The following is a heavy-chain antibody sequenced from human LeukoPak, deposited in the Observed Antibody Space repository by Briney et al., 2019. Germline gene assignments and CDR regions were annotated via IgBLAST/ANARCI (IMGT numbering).Heavy chain of an antibody. Sequence: PSETLSLTCAVYGGSFSGYYWSWIRQPPGKGLEWIGEINHSGSTNYNPSLKSRVTISVDTSKNQSSLKLSSVTAADTAVYYCARDVDTPMVDAFDIWGQGTMVTVSS. J-gene: IGHJ3*02. CDR1: GGSFSGYY. CDR2: INHSGST. V-gene: IGHV4-34*01. CDR3: ARDVDTPMVDAFDI. D-gene: IGHD5-18*01.